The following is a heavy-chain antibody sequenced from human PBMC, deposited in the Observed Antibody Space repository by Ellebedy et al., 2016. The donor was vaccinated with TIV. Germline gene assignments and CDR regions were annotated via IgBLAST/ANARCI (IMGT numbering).Heavy chain of an antibody. CDR3: ARDRHIVVVTAIRWFDP. CDR1: GFTFSSYA. D-gene: IGHD2-21*02. V-gene: IGHV3-23*01. J-gene: IGHJ5*02. CDR2: ISGSGGST. Sequence: GESLKISXAASGFTFSSYAMSWVRQAPGKGLEWVSAISGSGGSTYYADSVKGRFTISRDNSKNTLYLQMNSLRAEDTAVYYCARDRHIVVVTAIRWFDPWGQGTLVTVSS.